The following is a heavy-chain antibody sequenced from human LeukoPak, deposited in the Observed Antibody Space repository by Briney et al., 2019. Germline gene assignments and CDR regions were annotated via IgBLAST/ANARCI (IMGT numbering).Heavy chain of an antibody. J-gene: IGHJ4*02. Sequence: ASVKVSCKASGYTFTRFGISWLRPAPAQGLEWMGLISAYNGNTNYAQKLQGRVTMTTDTSTSTTYMELRSLRSDDTAVYYCARGDYDILTGYWSYWGQGTLVTVSS. D-gene: IGHD3-9*01. CDR3: ARGDYDILTGYWSY. CDR1: GYTFTRFG. CDR2: ISAYNGNT. V-gene: IGHV1-18*01.